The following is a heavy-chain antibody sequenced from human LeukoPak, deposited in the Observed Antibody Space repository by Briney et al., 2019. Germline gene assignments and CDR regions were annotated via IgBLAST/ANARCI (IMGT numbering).Heavy chain of an antibody. CDR2: ISAYNGNT. CDR3: AAIVNSGWYRYFGY. CDR1: GYTFTSYG. J-gene: IGHJ4*02. D-gene: IGHD6-19*01. Sequence: ASVKVSCKASGYTFTSYGISWVRQAPGQGLEWMGWISAYNGNTNYAQKLQGRVTMTTDTSTSTAYMELRSLRSDDTAVYYCAAIVNSGWYRYFGYWGQGTLVTVSS. V-gene: IGHV1-18*01.